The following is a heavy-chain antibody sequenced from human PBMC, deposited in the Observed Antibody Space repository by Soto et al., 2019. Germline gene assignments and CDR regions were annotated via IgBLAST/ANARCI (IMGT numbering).Heavy chain of an antibody. CDR3: VPSKGYSYADV. J-gene: IGHJ6*02. CDR2: ISSNGGST. CDR1: GFTFSSYA. D-gene: IGHD5-18*01. Sequence: GGSLRLSCSASGFTFSSYAMHWVRQAPGKGLEYVSAISSNGGSTYYADSVKGRFTISRDNSKNTLYLQMSSLRAEDTAVYYCVPSKGYSYADVWGQGTTVTVSS. V-gene: IGHV3-64D*06.